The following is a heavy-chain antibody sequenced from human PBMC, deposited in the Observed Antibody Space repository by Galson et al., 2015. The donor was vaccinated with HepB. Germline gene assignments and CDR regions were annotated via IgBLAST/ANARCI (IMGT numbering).Heavy chain of an antibody. Sequence: SLRLSCAASGFTFSSYGMHWVRQAPGKGLEWVAVISYDGSNKYYADSVKGRFTISRDNSKNTLYLQMNSLRAEDTAVYYCAKDQIRLGELSLWGYFDYWGQGTLVTVSS. V-gene: IGHV3-30*18. CDR1: GFTFSSYG. J-gene: IGHJ4*02. D-gene: IGHD3-16*02. CDR3: AKDQIRLGELSLWGYFDY. CDR2: ISYDGSNK.